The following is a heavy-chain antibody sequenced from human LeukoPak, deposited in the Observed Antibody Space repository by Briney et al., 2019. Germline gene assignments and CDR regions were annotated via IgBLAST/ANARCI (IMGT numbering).Heavy chain of an antibody. J-gene: IGHJ1*01. CDR1: GFTFSSYG. V-gene: IGHV3-30*18. Sequence: PGGSLRLSCAAAGFTFSSYGMHWVRQAPGKGLEWVAVISYDGSNKYYAASVYGRFTICRDNSKNTMYLQMNSLRAEDTAVYYCAKVGDYYDSSGYYEYFQHWGQGTLVTVSS. CDR3: AKVGDYYDSSGYYEYFQH. D-gene: IGHD3-22*01. CDR2: ISYDGSNK.